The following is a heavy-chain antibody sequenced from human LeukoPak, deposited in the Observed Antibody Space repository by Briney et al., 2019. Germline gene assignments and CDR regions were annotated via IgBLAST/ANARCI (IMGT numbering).Heavy chain of an antibody. CDR1: GFTFSSYA. V-gene: IGHV3-64*01. D-gene: IGHD3-9*01. Sequence: GGSLRLSCAASGFTFSSYAMHWVRQAPGKGLEYVSAISSNGGSTYYANSVKGRFTISRDNSKNTLYLQMGSLRAEDMAVYYCARGPNILTGYHPFDYWGQGTLVTVSS. CDR2: ISSNGGST. CDR3: ARGPNILTGYHPFDY. J-gene: IGHJ4*02.